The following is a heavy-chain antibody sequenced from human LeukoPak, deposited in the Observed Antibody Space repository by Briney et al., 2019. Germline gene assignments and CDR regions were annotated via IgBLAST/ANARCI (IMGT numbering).Heavy chain of an antibody. Sequence: ASVKVSCKASGYTFTSYDINWVRQATGQGLEWMGWRNPNSGNTGYAQKFRGRVTITRNTSISTAYMELSSLRSEDTAVYYCARGHSRSGYYYGFDYWGQGTLVTVSS. V-gene: IGHV1-8*03. D-gene: IGHD3-22*01. CDR3: ARGHSRSGYYYGFDY. CDR1: GYTFTSYD. CDR2: RNPNSGNT. J-gene: IGHJ4*02.